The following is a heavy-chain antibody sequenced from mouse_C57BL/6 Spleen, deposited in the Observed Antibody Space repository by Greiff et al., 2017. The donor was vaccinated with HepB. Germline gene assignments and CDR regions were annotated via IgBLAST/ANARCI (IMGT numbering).Heavy chain of an antibody. D-gene: IGHD1-1*01. CDR1: GYAFSSSW. Sequence: QVQLQHSGPELVKPGASVKISCKASGYAFSSSWMNWVKQRPGKGLEWIGRIYPGDGDTNYNGKFKGKATLTADKSSSTAYMQLSSLTSEDSAVYFCARLGYGSSYEYFDVWGTGTTVTVSS. V-gene: IGHV1-82*01. J-gene: IGHJ1*03. CDR3: ARLGYGSSYEYFDV. CDR2: IYPGDGDT.